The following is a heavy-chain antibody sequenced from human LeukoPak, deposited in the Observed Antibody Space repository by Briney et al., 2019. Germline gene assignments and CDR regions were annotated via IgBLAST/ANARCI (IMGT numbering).Heavy chain of an antibody. J-gene: IGHJ4*02. Sequence: SETLSLTCAVSGGSISSSNWWSWVRQPPGKGLEWIGEIYHSGSTNYNPSLKSRVTISVDTSKNQFSLKLGSVTAADTAVYHCASVYYYDSSGLISNPPSFDYWGQGTLVTVSS. CDR1: GGSISSSNW. V-gene: IGHV4-4*02. CDR2: IYHSGST. CDR3: ASVYYYDSSGLISNPPSFDY. D-gene: IGHD3-22*01.